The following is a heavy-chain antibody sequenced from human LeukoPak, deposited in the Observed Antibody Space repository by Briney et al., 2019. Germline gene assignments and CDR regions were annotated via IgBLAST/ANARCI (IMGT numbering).Heavy chain of an antibody. CDR3: ARSEPAEYFQH. V-gene: IGHV1-18*01. Sequence: ASVKVSCKASGYTFTSYGISWVRQAPGXXXEWMGWISAYNGNTNYAQKLQGRVTMTTDTSTSTAYMELRSLRSDDTAVYYCARSEPAEYFQHWGQGTLVTVSS. CDR1: GYTFTSYG. CDR2: ISAYNGNT. J-gene: IGHJ1*01. D-gene: IGHD1-14*01.